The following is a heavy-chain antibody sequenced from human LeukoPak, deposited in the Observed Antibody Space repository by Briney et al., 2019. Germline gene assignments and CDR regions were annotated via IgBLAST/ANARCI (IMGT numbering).Heavy chain of an antibody. CDR3: ASGLGRDFDY. CDR1: GGSFSGYY. J-gene: IGHJ4*02. D-gene: IGHD5-24*01. Sequence: RPSETLSLTCAVYGGSFSGYYWSWIRQPPGKGLEWIGEINHSGSTNYNPSLKSRVTISVDTSKNQFSLKLSSVTAADTAVYYCASGLGRDFDYWGQGTLVTVSS. V-gene: IGHV4-34*01. CDR2: INHSGST.